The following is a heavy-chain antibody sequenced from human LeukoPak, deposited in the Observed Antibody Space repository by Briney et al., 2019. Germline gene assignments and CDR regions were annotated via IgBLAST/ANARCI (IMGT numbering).Heavy chain of an antibody. Sequence: GGSLRLSCAASVHTFSNYDMHWVRQAPGKGLEWVAVISYDGSNKYSADSVKGRFTISRDNSKNTLYLEMNSLRAEDTAVYYCAKDGDPDCSSTSCTRVWDFDYWGQGTLVTVSS. CDR3: AKDGDPDCSSTSCTRVWDFDY. V-gene: IGHV3-30*18. D-gene: IGHD2-2*01. J-gene: IGHJ4*02. CDR1: VHTFSNYD. CDR2: ISYDGSNK.